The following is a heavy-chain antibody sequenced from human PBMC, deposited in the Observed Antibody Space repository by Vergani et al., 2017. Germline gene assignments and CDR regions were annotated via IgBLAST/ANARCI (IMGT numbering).Heavy chain of an antibody. D-gene: IGHD3-22*01. CDR1: GFTFQAFA. Sequence: VEAGGGLVQPGGSLRLSCTASGFTFQAFAFHWVRQVSGRGLEWVSGIDRNYGVKNGNSFEGRFSISRDNAKNTLSLQMNSLTAEDTAINYCAGTQGTSAYYYGGFDYWGQGILVTVSS. CDR2: IDRNYGVK. V-gene: IGHV3-9*01. J-gene: IGHJ4*02. CDR3: AGTQGTSAYYYGGFDY.